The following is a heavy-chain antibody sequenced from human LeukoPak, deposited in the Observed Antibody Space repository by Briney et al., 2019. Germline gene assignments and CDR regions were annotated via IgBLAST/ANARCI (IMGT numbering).Heavy chain of an antibody. J-gene: IGHJ2*01. CDR3: ARVTGDPRLTPYWYFDL. D-gene: IGHD7-27*01. V-gene: IGHV4-39*07. Sequence: PSETLSLTCTVSGGSISSSSYYWGWIRQPPGKGLEWSGSIYYSGSTYYNPSLKSRVTISVDTSKNQFSLKLSSVTAADTAVYYCARVTGDPRLTPYWYFDLWGRGTLVTVSS. CDR2: IYYSGST. CDR1: GGSISSSSYY.